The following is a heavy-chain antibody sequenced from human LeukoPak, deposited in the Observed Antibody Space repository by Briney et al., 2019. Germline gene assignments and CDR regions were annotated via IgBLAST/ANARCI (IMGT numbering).Heavy chain of an antibody. Sequence: SETLSLTCTVSGYSISSGYYWGWIRQPPGKGLEWIGSIYHSGSTYYNPSLKSRVTISVDTSKNQFSLKLSSVTAADMAVYYCARDDYDALPPDFDYWGQGTLVTVSS. CDR2: IYHSGST. CDR3: ARDDYDALPPDFDY. CDR1: GYSISSGYY. J-gene: IGHJ4*02. V-gene: IGHV4-38-2*02. D-gene: IGHD3-16*01.